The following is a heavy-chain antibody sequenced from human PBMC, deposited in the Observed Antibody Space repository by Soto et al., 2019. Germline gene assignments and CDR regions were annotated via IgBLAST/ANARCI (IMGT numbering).Heavy chain of an antibody. V-gene: IGHV2-5*02. CDR1: GFSVSTSGVG. CDR2: IYWDDDK. D-gene: IGHD1-1*01. CDR3: AHSHTNIHQSLAY. Sequence: QITLKESGPTLVKPTQTLTLTCTLSGFSVSTSGVGVAWIRQPPGKALEWLALIYWDDDKRYSPSLKTRLSITKDAPNNQVVLTMTNLHSVNTAAYYCAHSHTNIHQSLAYWGQGSLVTVSS. J-gene: IGHJ4*02.